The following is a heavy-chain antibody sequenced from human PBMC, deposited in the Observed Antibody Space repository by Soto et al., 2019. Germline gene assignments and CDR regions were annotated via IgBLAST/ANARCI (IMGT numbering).Heavy chain of an antibody. D-gene: IGHD3-3*01. CDR3: AQPPVLRFLEGLPPSDAFDI. CDR2: ISGSGGST. V-gene: IGHV3-23*01. J-gene: IGHJ3*02. Sequence: GGSLRLSCAASGFTFSSYAMSWVRQAPGKGLGWVSAISGSGGSTYYADSVKGRFTISIDNSKNTLYLQMNSLRAEDTAVYYCAQPPVLRFLEGLPPSDAFDIWGQGTMISVSS. CDR1: GFTFSSYA.